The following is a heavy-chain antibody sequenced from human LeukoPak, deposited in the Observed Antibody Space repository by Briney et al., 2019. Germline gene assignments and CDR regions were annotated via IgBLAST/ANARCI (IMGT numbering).Heavy chain of an antibody. J-gene: IGHJ4*02. CDR1: GFTFSTYG. D-gene: IGHD6-6*01. Sequence: GGSLRLSCAASGFTFSTYGMNWVRQAPGKGLEWVSYINLNSRTIDYADSVRGRFTISRDNAKSSLYLQMNSLRAEDTAVYYCARGGAARPDYWGQGTLVTVFS. V-gene: IGHV3-48*01. CDR3: ARGGAARPDY. CDR2: INLNSRTI.